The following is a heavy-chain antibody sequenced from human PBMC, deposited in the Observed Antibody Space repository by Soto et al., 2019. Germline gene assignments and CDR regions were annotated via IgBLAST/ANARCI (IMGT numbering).Heavy chain of an antibody. V-gene: IGHV1-69*08. CDR3: ARDRGKAAGHY. J-gene: IGHJ4*02. CDR2: IIPILGIA. Sequence: QVQLVQSGAEVTKPGSSVKVSCKASGGTFSSYTISWVRQAPGQGLEWMGRIIPILGIANYAQKFQGRVTISADKATSTAYMELSSLRSEDTAVYYCARDRGKAAGHYWGQGTLVTVSS. D-gene: IGHD6-13*01. CDR1: GGTFSSYT.